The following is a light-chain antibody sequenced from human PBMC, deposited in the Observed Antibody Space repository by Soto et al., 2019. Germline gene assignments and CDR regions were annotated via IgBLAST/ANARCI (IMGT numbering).Light chain of an antibody. Sequence: QSVLTQPPSVSGAPGQTITISCTGSSSNIGAGYDVPWYQQLPGTAPKLLIYGNSKRPSGVPDRFSGSKSGTSASLAITGLQAVDEADYYGQSYDSSVGGALCVFGTGTQLTVL. J-gene: IGLJ1*01. CDR2: GNS. CDR3: QSYDSSVGGALCV. V-gene: IGLV1-40*01. CDR1: SSNIGAGYD.